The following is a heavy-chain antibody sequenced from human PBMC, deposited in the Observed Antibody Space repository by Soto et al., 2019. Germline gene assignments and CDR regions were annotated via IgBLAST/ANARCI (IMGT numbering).Heavy chain of an antibody. CDR1: GGTFSSYA. V-gene: IGHV1-69*12. CDR3: ARDQPPLSMVRGVLNWFDP. J-gene: IGHJ5*02. D-gene: IGHD3-10*01. Sequence: QVQLVQSGAEVKKPGSSVKVSCKASGGTFSSYAISWVRQAPGQGLEWMGGIIPIFGTANYAQKFQGRVTITADESTSTAYMELSSLRSEDTAVYYCARDQPPLSMVRGVLNWFDPWGQGTLVTVSS. CDR2: IIPIFGTA.